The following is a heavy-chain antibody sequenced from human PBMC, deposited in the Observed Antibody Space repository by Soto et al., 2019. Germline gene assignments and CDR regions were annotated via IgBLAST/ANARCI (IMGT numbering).Heavy chain of an antibody. V-gene: IGHV3-23*01. D-gene: IGHD2-2*01. J-gene: IGHJ4*01. Sequence: PGGSLRLSCAASGFTFSSYAMSWVRQAPGKGLEWVSAISGSGGSTYYADSVKGRFTISRDNSKNTLYLQMNSLRAEDTAVYYCAKDPYCISTSCLYYFDYWGQGTLVTVSS. CDR2: ISGSGGST. CDR3: AKDPYCISTSCLYYFDY. CDR1: GFTFSSYA.